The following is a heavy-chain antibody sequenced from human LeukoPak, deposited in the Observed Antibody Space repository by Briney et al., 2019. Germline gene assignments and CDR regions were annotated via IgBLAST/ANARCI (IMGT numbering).Heavy chain of an antibody. CDR1: GFTFSSYS. CDR3: AKDPVGATTRYFDY. CDR2: ISGSGGTT. J-gene: IGHJ4*02. V-gene: IGHV3-23*01. Sequence: GGSLRLSCAASGFTFSSYSMNWVRQAPGKGLEWVSAISGSGGTTYYADSVKGRFTFSRDNSKNTLYLQMNSLRAEDRAVYYCAKDPVGATTRYFDYWGQGTLVTVSS. D-gene: IGHD1-26*01.